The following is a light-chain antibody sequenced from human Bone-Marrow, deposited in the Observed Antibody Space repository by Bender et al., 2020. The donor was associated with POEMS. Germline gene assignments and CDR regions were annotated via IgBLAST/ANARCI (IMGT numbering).Light chain of an antibody. CDR3: QTWGNGFRV. J-gene: IGLJ3*02. CDR1: SGHSNYA. V-gene: IGLV4-69*01. CDR2: LNSDGSH. Sequence: QLVLTQSPSASASLGASVKLTCTLSSGHSNYAIAWHQQQPEKGPRYLMKLNSDGSHSKGDGIPDRFSGSSSGAERYLTISGLQSEDEADYYCQTWGNGFRVFGGGTKLTVL.